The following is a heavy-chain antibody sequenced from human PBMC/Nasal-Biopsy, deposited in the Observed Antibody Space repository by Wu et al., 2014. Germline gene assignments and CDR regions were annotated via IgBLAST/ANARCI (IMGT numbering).Heavy chain of an antibody. V-gene: IGHV4-34*01. D-gene: IGHD6-13*01. CDR1: GGFFSDFS. Sequence: LRLSCAVYGGFFSDFSWSWLRQPPGKGLEWLGEISHSGHADYNPSLKSRVTITVDTSKNQFSLNLSSVTAADTAVYYCARQPMLDSSSPNDSFNIWGQGTMVTVSS. CDR2: ISHSGHA. CDR3: ARQPMLDSSSPNDSFNI. J-gene: IGHJ3*02.